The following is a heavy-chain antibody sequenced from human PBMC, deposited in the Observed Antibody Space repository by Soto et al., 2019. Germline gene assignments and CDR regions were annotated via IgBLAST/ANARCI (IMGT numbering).Heavy chain of an antibody. CDR2: TGGLETDT. D-gene: IGHD1-26*01. J-gene: IGHJ3*02. V-gene: IGHV3-23*01. Sequence: EVQLLESGGGLVQPGESLRLSCAASGFTFSTYAMSWVRQAPGKGLEWVAGTGGLETDTYYADSVRGRFTISRDNSRRILVLQRTGLRADETAIYYCEKDRMSYNAVWDPFDIWGQGTVVIVSS. CDR1: GFTFSTYA. CDR3: EKDRMSYNAVWDPFDI.